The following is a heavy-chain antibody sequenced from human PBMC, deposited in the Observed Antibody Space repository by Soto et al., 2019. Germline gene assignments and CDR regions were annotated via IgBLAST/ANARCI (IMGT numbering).Heavy chain of an antibody. V-gene: IGHV4-31*03. CDR3: ARSRDGHIFDY. CDR2: IYYSGST. Sequence: SETLSLTCTVSGGSISSGGYYWSWIRQHPGKGLEWIGYIYYSGSTYYNPSLKSRVTISVDTSKNQFSLKLSSVTAADTAVYYCARSRDGHIFDYWGQGTLVTVSS. D-gene: IGHD2-2*01. J-gene: IGHJ4*02. CDR1: GGSISSGGYY.